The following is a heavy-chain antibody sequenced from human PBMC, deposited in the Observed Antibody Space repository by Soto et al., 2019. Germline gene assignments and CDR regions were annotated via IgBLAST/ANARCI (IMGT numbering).Heavy chain of an antibody. D-gene: IGHD6-6*01. J-gene: IGHJ4*02. V-gene: IGHV4-59*01. Sequence: SETLSLTCSVSGGSMRNYYWNWIRQPPGRGLEWIGYVYHSGSTNYNPSLKSRVSMSVDVSRNHFSLTLHSVTVADTAVYFCTSSYSTSSSPDYWGQGTLVTVSS. CDR3: TSSYSTSSSPDY. CDR1: GGSMRNYY. CDR2: VYHSGST.